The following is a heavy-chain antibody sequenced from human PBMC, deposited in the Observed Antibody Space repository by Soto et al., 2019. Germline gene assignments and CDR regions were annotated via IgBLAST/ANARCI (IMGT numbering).Heavy chain of an antibody. Sequence: ASVKVSCKASGYTFTSYGISWVRQAPGQGLEWMGWISAYNGNTNYAQKLQGRVTMTTDTSTSTAYMELRSLRSDDTAGYYCARDGATGTTTGVFDYWGQGTLVTVSS. J-gene: IGHJ4*02. D-gene: IGHD1-7*01. CDR3: ARDGATGTTTGVFDY. CDR2: ISAYNGNT. V-gene: IGHV1-18*01. CDR1: GYTFTSYG.